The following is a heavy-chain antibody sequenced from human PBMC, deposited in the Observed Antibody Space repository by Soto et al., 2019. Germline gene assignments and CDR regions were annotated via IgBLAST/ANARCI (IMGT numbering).Heavy chain of an antibody. D-gene: IGHD5-12*01. V-gene: IGHV2-26*01. CDR3: ARITGYRYYFDY. CDR2: IFSTDEK. Sequence: SGPTLVNPTETLTLTCSVSGFSLTNARMGVSWIRQPPGQALEWLAHIFSTDEKSYSTSLESRLTISKDTSKSQVVLTMTDMDPVDTATYFCARITGYRYYFDYWGQGTLVTVSS. CDR1: GFSLTNARMG. J-gene: IGHJ4*02.